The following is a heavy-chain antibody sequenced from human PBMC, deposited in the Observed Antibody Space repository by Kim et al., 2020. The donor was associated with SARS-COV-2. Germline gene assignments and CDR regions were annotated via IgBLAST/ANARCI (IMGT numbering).Heavy chain of an antibody. V-gene: IGHV3-33*06. D-gene: IGHD3-22*01. Sequence: SVKGRITISRDNSKNTLYQQMNSLRAEDTAMYYCAKTYDSSGFPLPTSNWGQGTLVTVSS. J-gene: IGHJ1*01. CDR3: AKTYDSSGFPLPTSN.